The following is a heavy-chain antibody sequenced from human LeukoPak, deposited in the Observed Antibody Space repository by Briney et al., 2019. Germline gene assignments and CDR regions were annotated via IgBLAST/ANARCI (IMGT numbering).Heavy chain of an antibody. CDR1: GFAFRTYA. CDR3: AREERSSSYYYLDQ. V-gene: IGHV3-30-3*01. D-gene: IGHD3-22*01. CDR2: LTYDGGNK. J-gene: IGHJ4*02. Sequence: GGSLRLSCAASGFAFRTYAMHWVRRAPGKELEWVALLTYDGGNKFYADSVKGRFTISRDNSKKTMFLQMNSLRAEDTAVYYCAREERSSSYYYLDQWGQGTLVPVSS.